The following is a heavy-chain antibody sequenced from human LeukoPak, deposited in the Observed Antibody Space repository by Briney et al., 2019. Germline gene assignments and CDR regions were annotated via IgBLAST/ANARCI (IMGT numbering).Heavy chain of an antibody. V-gene: IGHV1-69*13. CDR1: GDTFSSYV. J-gene: IGHJ6*02. Sequence: SVKVSCKASGDTFSSYVISWVRQAPGQGLEWMGGVNPVFGTAHYAQKFQDRVTITADESTSTAYMELSSLRSEDTAVYYCAKTFLTAYDTYFYYYGLDVWGQGTPVTVSS. D-gene: IGHD3-9*01. CDR3: AKTFLTAYDTYFYYYGLDV. CDR2: VNPVFGTA.